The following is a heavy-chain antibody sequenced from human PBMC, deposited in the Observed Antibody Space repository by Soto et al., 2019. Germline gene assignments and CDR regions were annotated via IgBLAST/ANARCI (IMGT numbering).Heavy chain of an antibody. D-gene: IGHD1-20*01. CDR1: GGSISSGGYS. V-gene: IGHV4-30-2*01. Sequence: QLQLQESGSGLVKPSQTLSLTCAVSGGSISSGGYSWSWIRQPPGKGLEWIGYIYHSGSTYYNPSLKSRVTISVDRSKNQFSLKLSSVTAADTAVYYCASYRVRPYNWNQHNYFDYWGQGTLVTVSS. J-gene: IGHJ4*02. CDR3: ASYRVRPYNWNQHNYFDY. CDR2: IYHSGST.